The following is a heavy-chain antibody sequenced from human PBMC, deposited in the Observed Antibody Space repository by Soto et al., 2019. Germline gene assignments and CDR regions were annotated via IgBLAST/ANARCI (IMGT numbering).Heavy chain of an antibody. CDR2: IYAGGST. CDR1: EFSVSNSD. V-gene: IGHV3-53*01. D-gene: IGHD3-10*01. Sequence: GGSLRLSCEGSEFSVSNSDMSWVRQAPGKGLEWVSAIYAGGSTYYADSVKGRFTTSRDESKNTLYLQMNSLRAEDTVLYYCARVPFWYGSGRDSYFGVDLWGQGTTVTVSS. J-gene: IGHJ6*02. CDR3: ARVPFWYGSGRDSYFGVDL.